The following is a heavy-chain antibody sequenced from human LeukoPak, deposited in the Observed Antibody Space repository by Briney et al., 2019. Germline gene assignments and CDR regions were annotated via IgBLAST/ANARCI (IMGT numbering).Heavy chain of an antibody. CDR3: ASTERSVAVAGTFYFDY. CDR1: GGSISRYY. D-gene: IGHD6-19*01. Sequence: PSETLSLTCTVSGGSISRYYWSWIRQPPGKGLEWIGYIYYSGGTSYNPSLKSRFTMSVDTSKNQFSLKLSSVTAADTAVYYCASTERSVAVAGTFYFDYWGQGTLVTVSS. V-gene: IGHV4-59*01. CDR2: IYYSGGT. J-gene: IGHJ4*02.